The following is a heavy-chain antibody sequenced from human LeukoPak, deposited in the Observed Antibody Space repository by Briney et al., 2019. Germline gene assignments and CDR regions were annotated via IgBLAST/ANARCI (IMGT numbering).Heavy chain of an antibody. J-gene: IGHJ4*02. CDR3: VQGGYNYAVDY. V-gene: IGHV1-2*02. CDR1: GYTFIGYY. Sequence: GASVKVSCKASGYTFIGYYVHWVRQAPGLGLEWMGWINPKSGGTNYAQRFQGRVTIVRDTSIRTVYMELSSLRSDDAAVYYCVQGGYNYAVDYWGQGTLVTVSS. CDR2: INPKSGGT. D-gene: IGHD5-18*01.